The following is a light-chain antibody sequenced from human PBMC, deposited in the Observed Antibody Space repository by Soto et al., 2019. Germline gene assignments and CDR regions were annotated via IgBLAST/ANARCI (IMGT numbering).Light chain of an antibody. J-gene: IGLJ2*01. CDR2: LNSDGSH. V-gene: IGLV4-69*01. CDR3: QTWGTGIVV. Sequence: QSVLTQSPSASASLGASVKLTCTLSSGHSTYAIAWHQQQPEKGPRYLMKLNSDGSHINGDGIPDRFSGSSSGAERYLTISSLQSEDEADYYCQTWGTGIVVFGGGTKVTVL. CDR1: SGHSTYA.